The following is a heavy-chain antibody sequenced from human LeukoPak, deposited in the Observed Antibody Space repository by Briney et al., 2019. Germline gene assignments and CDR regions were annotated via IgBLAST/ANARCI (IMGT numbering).Heavy chain of an antibody. CDR1: GYTFTSYD. Sequence: ASVKVSCNASGYTFTSYDINWVRQATGQGLEWMGWMKPNSGNTGYAQKFQGRVTMTRNTSISTAYMELSSLRSEDTAVYYCARGRRSSSWNKLTPWGQGTLVTVSS. V-gene: IGHV1-8*01. D-gene: IGHD6-13*01. CDR3: ARGRRSSSWNKLTP. J-gene: IGHJ5*02. CDR2: MKPNSGNT.